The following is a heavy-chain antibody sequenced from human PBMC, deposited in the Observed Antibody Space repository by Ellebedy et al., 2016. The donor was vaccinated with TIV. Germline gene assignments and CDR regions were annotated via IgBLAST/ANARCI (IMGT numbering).Heavy chain of an antibody. CDR1: GFSVNGFI. Sequence: GESLKISXAASGFSVNGFIMNWVRQAPGKGLEWVSSISRISGYIYYADSVKGRFTISTDNARNSLYLQMSSLSAEDTAVYYCARDRHGSGFSFDYWGQGALVTVSS. J-gene: IGHJ4*02. V-gene: IGHV3-21*01. D-gene: IGHD3-10*01. CDR2: ISRISGYI. CDR3: ARDRHGSGFSFDY.